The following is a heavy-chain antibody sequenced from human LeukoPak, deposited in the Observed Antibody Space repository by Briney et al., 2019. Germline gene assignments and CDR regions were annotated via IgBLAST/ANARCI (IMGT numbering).Heavy chain of an antibody. J-gene: IGHJ1*01. CDR1: GFTFSSYS. D-gene: IGHD3-10*01. V-gene: IGHV3-48*01. Sequence: PGGSLRLSCAASGFTFSSYSMNWVRQAPGKGLEWVSYISSSSSTIYYADSVKGRFTISRDNAKNSLYLQMNSLRAEDTAVYYCAKDPSLFGGVTGCFQHWGQGTLVTVSS. CDR2: ISSSSSTI. CDR3: AKDPSLFGGVTGCFQH.